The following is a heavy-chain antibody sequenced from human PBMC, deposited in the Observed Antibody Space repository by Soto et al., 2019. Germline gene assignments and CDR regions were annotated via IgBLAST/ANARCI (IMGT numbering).Heavy chain of an antibody. CDR1: GYTFTTYG. J-gene: IGHJ5*02. CDR2: ISPYDGNT. CDR3: ATSYDSGFDP. Sequence: QVQLVQSGAEVKKPGASVKVSCKASGYTFTTYGISWIRQVPGQGLEWMGWISPYDGNTNYAQKVQDRVTMTTDTSTNTAYMELRSLRSDDTALYYCATSYDSGFDPWGQGTLVSVSS. D-gene: IGHD5-12*01. V-gene: IGHV1-18*01.